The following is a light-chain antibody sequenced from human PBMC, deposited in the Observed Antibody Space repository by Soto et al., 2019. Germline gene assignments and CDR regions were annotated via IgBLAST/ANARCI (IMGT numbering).Light chain of an antibody. CDR1: QSVGSF. CDR2: DAS. CDR3: QHRNNWLGT. V-gene: IGKV3-11*01. Sequence: EIVLTQSPATLSLSPGERATLSCRASQSVGSFLAWYQQKSGQAPRLLIYDASNRAPGIPARFSGSGSGTDFTLTISSLEPEDCAVYYCQHRNNWLGTFGPGTKVDIK. J-gene: IGKJ3*01.